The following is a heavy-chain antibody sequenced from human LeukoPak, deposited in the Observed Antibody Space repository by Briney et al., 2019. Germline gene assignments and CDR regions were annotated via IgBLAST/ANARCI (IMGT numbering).Heavy chain of an antibody. D-gene: IGHD4-11*01. CDR2: IHYNGGT. CDR1: GGSVSSSGYY. J-gene: IGHJ4*02. CDR3: ARDKFSADYSNTPVFDY. Sequence: SETLSLTCTVSGGSVSSSGYYWGWIRQPPGKGPEWIGTIHYNGGTYYNPSLKGRVTISIDTSKDRFSLQLSSVAAADTAVYYCARDKFSADYSNTPVFDYWGQGTLVTVSS. V-gene: IGHV4-39*02.